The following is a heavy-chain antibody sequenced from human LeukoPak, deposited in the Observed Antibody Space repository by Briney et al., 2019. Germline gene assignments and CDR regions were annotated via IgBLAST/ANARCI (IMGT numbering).Heavy chain of an antibody. J-gene: IGHJ6*02. CDR3: ARDRYYDFWSGYYRSYYYYGMDV. Sequence: SQTLSLTCTVSGGSISSGGYYWSWIRQHPGKGLEWIGYIYYSGSTYYNPSLKSRVTISVDTSKNQFSLKLNSVTAADTAVYYCARDRYYDFWSGYYRSYYYYGMDVWGQGTAVTVSS. V-gene: IGHV4-31*03. CDR2: IYYSGST. D-gene: IGHD3-3*01. CDR1: GGSISSGGYY.